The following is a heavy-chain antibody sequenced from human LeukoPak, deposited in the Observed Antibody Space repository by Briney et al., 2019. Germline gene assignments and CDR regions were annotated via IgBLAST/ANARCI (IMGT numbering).Heavy chain of an antibody. D-gene: IGHD4-17*01. CDR3: FLWDTVPSRDY. Sequence: SGTLSLTCAVSGGSISSSNWWSWVRQPPGKGLEWIGEISHSGSTKYYPSLKSRVTISIDTSRNQFSLKLSSATAADTAVYYCFLWDTVPSRDYWGQGTLVTVSS. J-gene: IGHJ4*02. CDR2: ISHSGST. CDR1: GGSISSSNW. V-gene: IGHV4-4*02.